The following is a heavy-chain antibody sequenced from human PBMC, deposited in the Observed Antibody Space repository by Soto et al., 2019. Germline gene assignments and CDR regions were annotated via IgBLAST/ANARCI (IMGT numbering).Heavy chain of an antibody. CDR3: ARGPVEQWPRRLNL. J-gene: IGHJ4*02. V-gene: IGHV1-18*01. CDR1: GYTFTSYG. Sequence: GASVKVSCKASGYTFTSYGISWVRQAPGQGLEWMGWISAYNGNTNYAQKFQGRVTITADESTSTAYMELSSLRSEDTAVYYCARGPVEQWPRRLNLWGQGTLVTVSS. D-gene: IGHD6-19*01. CDR2: ISAYNGNT.